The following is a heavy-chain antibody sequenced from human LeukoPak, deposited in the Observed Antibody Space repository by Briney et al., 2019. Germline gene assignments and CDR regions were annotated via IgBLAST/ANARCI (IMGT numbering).Heavy chain of an antibody. CDR2: INHSGRT. J-gene: IGHJ4*02. V-gene: IGHV4-34*01. Sequence: SXTLSLTCAVYGGSFSGYYWSWIRQPPGKGLEWIGEINHSGRTNYNTSLKRGGTISVDKYKKQLSLKLSSVTAADTAVYYCARVRRCTNGVCYTCDYWGQGTLVTVSS. D-gene: IGHD2-8*01. CDR1: GGSFSGYY. CDR3: ARVRRCTNGVCYTCDY.